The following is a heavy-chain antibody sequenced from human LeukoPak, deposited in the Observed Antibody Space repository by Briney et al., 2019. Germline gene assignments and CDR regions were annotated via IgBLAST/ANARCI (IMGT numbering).Heavy chain of an antibody. CDR2: ISGSGGWT. J-gene: IGHJ4*02. CDR3: AKRGVVIRVILVGFHKEAYYFDS. Sequence: GGSLRLSCAASGFTFSDYGMSWVRQAPGKGLEWVAGISGSGGWTNYADSVKGRFTISRDNPKNTLYLQMSSLRAEDTAVYFCAKRGVVIRVILVGFHKEAYYFDSWGQGALVTVSS. CDR1: GFTFSDYG. D-gene: IGHD3-22*01. V-gene: IGHV3-23*01.